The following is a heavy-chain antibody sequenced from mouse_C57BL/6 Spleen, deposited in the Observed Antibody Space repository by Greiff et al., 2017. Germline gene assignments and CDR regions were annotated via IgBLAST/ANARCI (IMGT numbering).Heavy chain of an antibody. Sequence: QVQLQQSGAELVRPGASVTLSCKASGYTFTDYEMHWVKQTPVHGLEWIGAIDPETGGTAYNQKFKCKAILTADKSPSTAYMELRILTSEDSAVYYCTRHGSSYEAYWGQGTLVTVSA. J-gene: IGHJ3*01. CDR1: GYTFTDYE. V-gene: IGHV1-15*01. D-gene: IGHD1-1*01. CDR3: TRHGSSYEAY. CDR2: IDPETGGT.